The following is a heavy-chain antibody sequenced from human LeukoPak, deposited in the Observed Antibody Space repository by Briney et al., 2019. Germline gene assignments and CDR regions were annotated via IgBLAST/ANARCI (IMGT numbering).Heavy chain of an antibody. CDR1: GFTFSNAW. D-gene: IGHD1-26*01. V-gene: IGHV3-15*01. J-gene: IGHJ4*02. CDR2: IKSKTDGGTT. Sequence: GGSLRLSCAASGFTFSNAWMSWVRQAPGKGLEWVGRIKSKTDGGTTDYAAPVKGRFTISRDDSKNTLYLQMNSLKTEDTAVYYCTTGGQIVVATGFDYWGQGTLVTVSS. CDR3: TTGGQIVVATGFDY.